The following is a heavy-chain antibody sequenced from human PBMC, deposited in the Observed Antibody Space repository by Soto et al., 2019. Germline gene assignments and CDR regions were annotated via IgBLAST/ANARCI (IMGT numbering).Heavy chain of an antibody. CDR2: ISWISDNI. Sequence: EVQLVESGGDLVQPGRSLRLACAASGLNFDDYDIYWVRQAPGKGLEWGSRISWISDNIGYADSVKGRFTIYSDNAKHSLYLQMNSLRAEDTALYYCVKDRYYGSGSLSFDYWGQGTLVTVAS. J-gene: IGHJ4*02. CDR1: GLNFDDYD. V-gene: IGHV3-9*01. D-gene: IGHD3-10*01. CDR3: VKDRYYGSGSLSFDY.